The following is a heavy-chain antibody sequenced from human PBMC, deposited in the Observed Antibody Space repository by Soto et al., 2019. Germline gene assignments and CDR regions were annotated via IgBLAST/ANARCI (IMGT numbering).Heavy chain of an antibody. V-gene: IGHV4-34*01. J-gene: IGHJ5*02. D-gene: IGHD6-13*01. CDR1: GGSFSGYY. CDR3: ARDSLGIAMLRPGRSKNNWFDP. CDR2: INHRGST. Sequence: QVQLQQWGAGLLKPSETLSLTCAVYGGSFSGYYWSWIRQPPGKGLEWIGEINHRGSTNYNPSLKSRVTISIDTSKNQFSLKLSSVTAADTAIYYCARDSLGIAMLRPGRSKNNWFDPWGQGTLVTVSS.